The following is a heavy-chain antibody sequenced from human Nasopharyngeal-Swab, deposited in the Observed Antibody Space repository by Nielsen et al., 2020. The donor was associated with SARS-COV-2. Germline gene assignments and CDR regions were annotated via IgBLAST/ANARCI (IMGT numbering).Heavy chain of an antibody. D-gene: IGHD3-3*02. Sequence: GESLKISCAASGFTFRDYSMNWVRQAPGKGLEWVSSIRGARMYIHYADSVKGRFTISRDNAGNSLYLQMNSLRAEDTAVYYCVRDGDPLLEWLLYSDLWGQGTLVTVSS. CDR3: VRDGDPLLEWLLYSDL. J-gene: IGHJ4*02. CDR1: GFTFRDYS. CDR2: IRGARMYI. V-gene: IGHV3-21*06.